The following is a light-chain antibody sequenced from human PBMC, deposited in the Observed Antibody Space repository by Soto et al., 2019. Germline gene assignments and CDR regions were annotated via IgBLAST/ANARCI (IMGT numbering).Light chain of an antibody. CDR1: QSVSSY. V-gene: IGKV3-11*01. J-gene: IGKJ5*01. Sequence: EIVVTPSSSTLSVSPGERATLSCRASQSVSSYLAWYQQKPGQAPRLLIYDVSTRATGIPARFSGSGSGTDFTLTITSLEPEDFAVYSCQQRSDWPITFGQGTRLEIK. CDR2: DVS. CDR3: QQRSDWPIT.